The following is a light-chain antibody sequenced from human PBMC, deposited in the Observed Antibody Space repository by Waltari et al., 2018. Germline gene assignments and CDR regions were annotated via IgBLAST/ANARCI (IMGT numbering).Light chain of an antibody. CDR1: SSHVGGNTF. Sequence: QSALTQPASLSGYPGQSITISCTGSSSHVGGNTFPSCYQQHPGKPPKLIIYDYPDRPSGVSDRFSGSMSANTASLTISGLLADDEALYFCSSSSTTGTLVLFGGGTKLTVL. V-gene: IGLV2-14*03. CDR2: DYP. J-gene: IGLJ2*01. CDR3: SSSSTTGTLVL.